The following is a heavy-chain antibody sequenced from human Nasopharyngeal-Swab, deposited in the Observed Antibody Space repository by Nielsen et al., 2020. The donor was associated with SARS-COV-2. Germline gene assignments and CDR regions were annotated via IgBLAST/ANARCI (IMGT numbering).Heavy chain of an antibody. D-gene: IGHD3-22*01. J-gene: IGHJ4*02. Sequence: SETLSLTCTVSGASISNHYWNWIRLPPGKGLEWIAFIYNTGRTFYNPSLQSRVTISSDTSKNQFSLKLTSVTAADMGVYFCAGGSGYRFDFWGQGVLVTVSS. V-gene: IGHV4-4*09. CDR1: GASISNHY. CDR2: IYNTGRT. CDR3: AGGSGYRFDF.